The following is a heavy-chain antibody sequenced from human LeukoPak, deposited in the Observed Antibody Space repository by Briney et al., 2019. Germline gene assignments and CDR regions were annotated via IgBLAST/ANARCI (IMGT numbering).Heavy chain of an antibody. CDR3: ARHYPRDIVAVD. CDR2: VYSGGST. V-gene: IGHV3-66*04. CDR1: GFTVSNNY. J-gene: IGHJ4*02. D-gene: IGHD2-2*01. Sequence: PGVSLRLSCAASGFTVSNNYMSWVRQAPGKGLEWVSIVYSGGSTFYADSVKGRFTISRDNSKNTLTLQMNSLRAEDTAVYYCARHYPRDIVAVDWGQGTLVTVSS.